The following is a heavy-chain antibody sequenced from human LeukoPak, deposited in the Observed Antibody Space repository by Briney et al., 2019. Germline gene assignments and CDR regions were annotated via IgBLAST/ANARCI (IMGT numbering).Heavy chain of an antibody. Sequence: ASVKVSCKASGYTFTDYFIHWVRQAPGQGLEWTGWINPNSGGANYAQTFEGRVTMTSDTPISTAYMELSRLTSDDTAVYYCAREKEAEGELDYWGQGALVTVSS. CDR1: GYTFTDYF. D-gene: IGHD3-16*01. V-gene: IGHV1-2*02. CDR3: AREKEAEGELDY. J-gene: IGHJ4*02. CDR2: INPNSGGA.